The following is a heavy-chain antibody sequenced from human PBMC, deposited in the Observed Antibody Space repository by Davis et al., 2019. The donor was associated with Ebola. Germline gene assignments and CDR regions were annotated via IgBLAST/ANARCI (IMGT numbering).Heavy chain of an antibody. D-gene: IGHD3-10*02. Sequence: GESLKISCAASGFTFSNYAMSWVRQAPGKGLQWVSAISGSGGDIYYADPVRGRFTISRDNSKNTLYLQMNSLRAEDTAVYYCARGKDYVIWGQGTMVTVSS. CDR2: ISGSGGDI. CDR1: GFTFSNYA. V-gene: IGHV3-23*01. J-gene: IGHJ3*02. CDR3: ARGKDYVI.